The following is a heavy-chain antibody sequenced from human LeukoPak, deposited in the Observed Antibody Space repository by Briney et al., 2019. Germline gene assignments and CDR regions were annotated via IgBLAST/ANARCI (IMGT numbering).Heavy chain of an antibody. Sequence: SETLSLTCAVYGGSFSGYYWSWIRQPPGKGLEWIGEINHSGSTNYNPSLKSRVTISVDTSKNQFSLKLSSVTAADTAVYYCARKKQWLSLWGQGTMVTVSS. CDR1: GGSFSGYY. V-gene: IGHV4-34*01. CDR3: ARKKQWLSL. J-gene: IGHJ3*01. CDR2: INHSGST. D-gene: IGHD6-19*01.